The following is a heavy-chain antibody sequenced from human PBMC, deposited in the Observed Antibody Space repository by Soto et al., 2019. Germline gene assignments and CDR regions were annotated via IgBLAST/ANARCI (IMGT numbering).Heavy chain of an antibody. CDR2: VNPNSGGT. J-gene: IGHJ4*02. V-gene: IGHV1-2*02. Sequence: ASVKVSCKASEHSFTNFYIHWVRQAPGQGLECVGWVNPNSGGTNYAQKFRGRVTMTSDTSINTAYMELSRLTSDDTAIYFCAGFHFDILTGHGGTPSWGQGTLVTDS. CDR3: AGFHFDILTGHGGTPS. D-gene: IGHD3-9*01. CDR1: EHSFTNFY.